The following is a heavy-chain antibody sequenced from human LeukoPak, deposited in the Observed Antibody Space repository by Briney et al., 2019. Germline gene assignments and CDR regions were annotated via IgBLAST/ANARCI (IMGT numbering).Heavy chain of an antibody. CDR2: ISWNSGSI. V-gene: IGHV3-9*03. CDR3: AKGSDILTGDAFDI. D-gene: IGHD3-9*01. Sequence: PGRSLRLSCAASGFTFDDYAMHWVRQAPGKGLEWVSGISWNSGSIGYADSVKGRFTISRHNAKNSLYLQMNSLRAEDMALYYCAKGSDILTGDAFDIWGQGTMVTVSS. CDR1: GFTFDDYA. J-gene: IGHJ3*02.